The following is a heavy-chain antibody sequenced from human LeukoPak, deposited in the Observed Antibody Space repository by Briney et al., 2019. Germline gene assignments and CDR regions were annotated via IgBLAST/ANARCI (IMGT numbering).Heavy chain of an antibody. Sequence: GGSLRLSCVASGFTFSRSPMTWVRQGPGKGLEWVSSISDDGYTTYYADSVRGRFTISRDNSKNTLYLQMNSLRAEDAAVYFCAKAPVTSCRGAYCYPFDSWGQGTLVTVSS. CDR2: ISDDGYTT. CDR1: GFTFSRSP. D-gene: IGHD2-21*01. CDR3: AKAPVTSCRGAYCYPFDS. J-gene: IGHJ4*02. V-gene: IGHV3-23*01.